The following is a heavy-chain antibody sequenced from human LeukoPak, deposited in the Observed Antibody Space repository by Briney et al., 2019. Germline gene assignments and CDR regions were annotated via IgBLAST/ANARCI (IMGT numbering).Heavy chain of an antibody. J-gene: IGHJ6*02. Sequence: RASVKVSCKASGYTFTNYGISWVRQAPGQGLEWMGWISPYNGNTNYAQKFQGRVTMTTDTSTTTAYMELRSLRSDDTAVYYCARGKGAVAGTVYYYYGMDVWGQGTTVTVSS. CDR3: ARGKGAVAGTVYYYYGMDV. D-gene: IGHD6-19*01. CDR2: ISPYNGNT. CDR1: GYTFTNYG. V-gene: IGHV1-18*01.